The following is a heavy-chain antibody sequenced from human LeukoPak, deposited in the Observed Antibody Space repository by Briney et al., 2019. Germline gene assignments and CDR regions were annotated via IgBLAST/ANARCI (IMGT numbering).Heavy chain of an antibody. J-gene: IGHJ4*02. CDR2: IYYSGST. CDR3: ARDQSLTWGSFDY. Sequence: SETLSLTCTVPGGSISSYFWSWIRQPPGKGLEWIGFIYYSGSTNYIPSLKSRVTISVDTSKNQFSLKLSSVTAADTAVYYCARDQSLTWGSFDYWGQGALVTVSS. V-gene: IGHV4-59*01. CDR1: GGSISSYF. D-gene: IGHD7-27*01.